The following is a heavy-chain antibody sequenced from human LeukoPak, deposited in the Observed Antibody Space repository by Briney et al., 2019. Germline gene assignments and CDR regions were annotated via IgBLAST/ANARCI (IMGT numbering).Heavy chain of an antibody. D-gene: IGHD1-26*01. J-gene: IGHJ4*02. V-gene: IGHV3-30*02. CDR3: ARNRGSYQYYFDY. CDR1: GFTFSSYG. CDR2: IRYDGSNK. Sequence: SGGSLRLSYAASGFTFSSYGMHWVRQAPGKGLEWVAFIRYDGSNKYYVDSVKGRFTISRDNSKNTLYLQMNSLRAEDTAVYYCARNRGSYQYYFDYWGQGTLVTVSS.